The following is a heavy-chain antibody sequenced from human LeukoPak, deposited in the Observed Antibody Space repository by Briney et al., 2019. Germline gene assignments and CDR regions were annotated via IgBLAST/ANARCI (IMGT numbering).Heavy chain of an antibody. CDR2: ISGSSGST. CDR3: AKVAGYSYVGVYYFDY. CDR1: GFTFSSYA. J-gene: IGHJ4*02. Sequence: GGSLRLSCAASGFTFSSYAMNWVRQAPGKGLEWVSAISGSSGSTYYADSVKGRFTISRDNSKNTLYLQMNSLRAKDTAVYYCAKVAGYSYVGVYYFDYWGQGTLVTVSS. V-gene: IGHV3-23*01. D-gene: IGHD5-18*01.